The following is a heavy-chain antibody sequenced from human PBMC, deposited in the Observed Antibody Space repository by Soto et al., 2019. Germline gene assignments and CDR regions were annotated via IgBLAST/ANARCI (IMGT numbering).Heavy chain of an antibody. D-gene: IGHD6-19*01. Sequence: GGSLRLSCAASGFTFSSYAMSWVRQAPGKGLERVSAISGSGGSTYYADSVKGRFTISRDNSKNTLYLQMNSLRAEDTAVYYCAKDLTTHSSGWYSFDYWGQGTLVTVSS. CDR2: ISGSGGST. CDR1: GFTFSSYA. V-gene: IGHV3-23*01. J-gene: IGHJ4*02. CDR3: AKDLTTHSSGWYSFDY.